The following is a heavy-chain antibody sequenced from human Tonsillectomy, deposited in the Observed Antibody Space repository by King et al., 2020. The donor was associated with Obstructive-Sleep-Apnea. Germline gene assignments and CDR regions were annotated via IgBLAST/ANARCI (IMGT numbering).Heavy chain of an antibody. Sequence: QLVQSGAEVKKPGASVKGSCKASGYTFTSYYIHWVRQAPGQGLVWMGIINPSGESTSYAQKFQGRVTMTRDTATSTVYMELSSLRSEDTAVYYCARDQGTVVTPDYWGQGTLVTVSS. D-gene: IGHD4-23*01. CDR1: GYTFTSYY. V-gene: IGHV1-46*01. J-gene: IGHJ4*02. CDR3: ARDQGTVVTPDY. CDR2: INPSGEST.